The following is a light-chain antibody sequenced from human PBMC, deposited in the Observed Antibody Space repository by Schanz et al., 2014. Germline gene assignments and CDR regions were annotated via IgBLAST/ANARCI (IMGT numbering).Light chain of an antibody. V-gene: IGKV3-15*01. CDR2: GAF. Sequence: EIVMTQSPATLSVSPGERVTLSCRASQSVSSNLAWYQQKPGQAPRLLISGAFTRATGIPARFSGSGSGTEFTLTISSLQSEDFAVYYCQHYNNWPYTCGPGTKLEIK. CDR3: QHYNNWPYT. J-gene: IGKJ2*01. CDR1: QSVSSN.